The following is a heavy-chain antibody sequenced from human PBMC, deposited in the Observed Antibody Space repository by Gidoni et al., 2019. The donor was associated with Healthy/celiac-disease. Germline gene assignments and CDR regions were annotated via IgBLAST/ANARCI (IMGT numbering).Heavy chain of an antibody. Sequence: EVQLVESGGGLVQPGGSLRLSCSASGFTFSSYWMSWVRQAPGKGLEWVANIKQDGSEKYYVDAVKGRFTISRDNAKNSLYLQMNSLRAEDTAVYYCARAPTLDYGPALNWYFDLWGRGTLVTVSS. CDR2: IKQDGSEK. CDR3: ARAPTLDYGPALNWYFDL. J-gene: IGHJ2*01. CDR1: GFTFSSYW. D-gene: IGHD4-17*01. V-gene: IGHV3-7*01.